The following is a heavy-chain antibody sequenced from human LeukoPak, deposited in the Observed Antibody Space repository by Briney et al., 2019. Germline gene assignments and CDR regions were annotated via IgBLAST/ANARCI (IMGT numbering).Heavy chain of an antibody. CDR3: AKEGKTRNWNYFQAKPVY. J-gene: IGHJ4*02. CDR1: GFTFSSYE. Sequence: GGSLRLSCAASGFTFSSYEMNWVRQAPGKGLEWVSYISSSGSTIYYADSVKGRFTISRDNAKNSLYLQLNSLKAEDTAIYYCAKEGKTRNWNYFQAKPVYWGQGTLVIVSS. D-gene: IGHD1-7*01. V-gene: IGHV3-48*03. CDR2: ISSSGSTI.